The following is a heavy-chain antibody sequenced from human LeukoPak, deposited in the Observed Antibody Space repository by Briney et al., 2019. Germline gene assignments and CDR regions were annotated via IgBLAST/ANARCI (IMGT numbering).Heavy chain of an antibody. J-gene: IGHJ3*02. D-gene: IGHD2-2*01. Sequence: SETLSLTCTVSGGSISSYYWSWIRQPPGKGLEWIGYIYTSGSTNYNPSLKSRVTISVDTSKNQFSLKLSSVTAADTAVYYCARDGTTVDGHIVVVPAAIEDAFDIWGQGTMVTVSS. CDR1: GGSISSYY. CDR2: IYTSGST. CDR3: ARDGTTVDGHIVVVPAAIEDAFDI. V-gene: IGHV4-4*08.